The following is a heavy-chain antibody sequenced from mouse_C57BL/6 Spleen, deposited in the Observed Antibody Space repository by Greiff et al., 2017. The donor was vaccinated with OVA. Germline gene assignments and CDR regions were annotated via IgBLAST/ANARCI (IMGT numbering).Heavy chain of an antibody. CDR1: GYTFTSYW. Sequence: QVQLQQPGAELVRPGSSVKLSCKASGYTFTSYWMHWVKQRPIQGLEWIGNIDPSDSETHYNQKFKDKATLTVDKSSSTAYMQLSSLTSEDSAVYYCARADYSNPFAYWGQGTLVTVSA. J-gene: IGHJ3*01. D-gene: IGHD2-5*01. CDR3: ARADYSNPFAY. V-gene: IGHV1-52*01. CDR2: IDPSDSET.